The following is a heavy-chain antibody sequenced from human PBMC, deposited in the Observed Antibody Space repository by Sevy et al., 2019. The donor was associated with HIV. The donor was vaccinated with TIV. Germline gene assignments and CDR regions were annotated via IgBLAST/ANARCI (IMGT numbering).Heavy chain of an antibody. CDR2: IPSSSSYK. J-gene: IGHJ4*02. CDR3: ARDLGRVRGVMSLDC. CDR1: GFTFSIYG. V-gene: IGHV3-21*01. D-gene: IGHD3-10*01. Sequence: GGSLRLSCAASGFTFSIYGMNWVRQAPGRGLEWVSYIPSSSSYKKYADSVKGRFTISRDNTKNSLSLQMDGLGAEDTAVYYCARDLGRVRGVMSLDCWGQGTLVTVSS.